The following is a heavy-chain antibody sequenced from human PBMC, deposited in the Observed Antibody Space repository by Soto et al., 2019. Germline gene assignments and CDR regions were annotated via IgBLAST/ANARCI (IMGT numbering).Heavy chain of an antibody. Sequence: QLQLQESGPGLVKPSETLSLTCTVSGGSISSSSYYWGWIRQPPGKGLEWIGSIYYSGSTYYNPSRKSRVTISVDTSKNQFSLKLSSVTAADTAVYYCARGFGAWAGSSVDYWGQGTLVTVSS. CDR3: ARGFGAWAGSSVDY. V-gene: IGHV4-39*01. CDR1: GGSISSSSYY. CDR2: IYYSGST. D-gene: IGHD6-19*01. J-gene: IGHJ4*02.